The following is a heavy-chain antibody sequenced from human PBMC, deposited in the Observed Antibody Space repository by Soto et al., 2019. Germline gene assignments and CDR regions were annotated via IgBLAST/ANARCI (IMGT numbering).Heavy chain of an antibody. J-gene: IGHJ4*02. CDR2: IVVGSGNT. D-gene: IGHD3-9*01. Sequence: SVKVCCKTSLCTFTISVIQGVRPARGQRLEWIGWIVVGSGNTNYAQKFQERVTITRDMSTSTAYMELSSLRSEDTAVYYCAAQATTYYDILTADTPFNYWGQGTQVTVSS. CDR3: AAQATTYYDILTADTPFNY. CDR1: LCTFTISV. V-gene: IGHV1-58*02.